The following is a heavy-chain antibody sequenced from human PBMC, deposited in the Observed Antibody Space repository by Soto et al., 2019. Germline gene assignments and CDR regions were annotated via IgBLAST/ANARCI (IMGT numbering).Heavy chain of an antibody. D-gene: IGHD6-13*01. V-gene: IGHV3-49*05. J-gene: IGHJ2*01. CDR2: IRSKAYGGTT. CDR3: THSPAADTYWYFDL. CDR1: GFTFGDYA. Sequence: EVQLVESGGGLVKPGRSLRLSCTASGFTFGDYAMSWFRQAPGKGLEWVGFIRSKAYGGTTEYAASVKGRFTISRDDSKSIAYLQMNSLKTEDTAVYYCTHSPAADTYWYFDLWGRGTLVTVSS.